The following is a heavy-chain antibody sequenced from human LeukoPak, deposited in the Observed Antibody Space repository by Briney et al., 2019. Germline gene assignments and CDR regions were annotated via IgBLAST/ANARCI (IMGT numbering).Heavy chain of an antibody. D-gene: IGHD2-2*01. J-gene: IGHJ5*02. CDR1: GYTFTGYY. Sequence: ASVKVSCKASGYTFTGYYMHWVRRAPGQGLEWMGWINPNSGGTNYAQKFQGRVTMTRDTSISTAYMELSRLRSDDTAVYYCARGIPGTTLLHCSSTSCYVFDPWGQGTLVTISS. CDR2: INPNSGGT. V-gene: IGHV1-2*02. CDR3: ARGIPGTTLLHCSSTSCYVFDP.